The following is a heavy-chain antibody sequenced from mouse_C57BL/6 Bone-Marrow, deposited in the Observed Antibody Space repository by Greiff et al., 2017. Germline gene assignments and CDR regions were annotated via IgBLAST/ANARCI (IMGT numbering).Heavy chain of an antibody. CDR3: ARWTLWYPS. D-gene: IGHD2-1*01. J-gene: IGHJ3*01. Sequence: QVQLQQPGAELVKPGASVKLSCQASGYPFTSYWMPWVKQRPGQGLEWIGMIHPNSGSTNYNEKFKSKATLTVDQSASTAYMQLSSLTSEDSAGYCCARWTLWYPSWGQGTLVTVCA. CDR1: GYPFTSYW. V-gene: IGHV1-64*01. CDR2: IHPNSGST.